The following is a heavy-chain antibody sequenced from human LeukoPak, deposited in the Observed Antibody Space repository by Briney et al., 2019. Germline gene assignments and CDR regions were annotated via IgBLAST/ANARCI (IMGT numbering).Heavy chain of an antibody. CDR2: ITTSDGNT. D-gene: IGHD7-27*01. J-gene: IGHJ4*02. V-gene: IGHV3-23*01. CDR1: GFTFSSYT. CDR3: AKDGGLWVSAHWGDS. Sequence: GGSLRLSCAASGFTFSSYTMSWVRQAPGKGLEWVSTITTSDGNTYYADSVKGRFTVSRDNSKNTLFLQVNSLRAEDTAVYYCAKDGGLWVSAHWGDSWGRGTLVTVSS.